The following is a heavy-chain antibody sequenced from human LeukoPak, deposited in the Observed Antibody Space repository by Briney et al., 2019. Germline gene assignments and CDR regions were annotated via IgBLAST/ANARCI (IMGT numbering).Heavy chain of an antibody. Sequence: GGSLRLSCAASGFTFSSYAMSWVRQAPGKGLEWVSAISGSGGSTYYADSVKGRFTISRDNSKNTLYLQMNSLRAEDTAVYYCARVDTAMVTRLYYYYYGMDVWGQGTTVTVSS. CDR1: GFTFSSYA. CDR3: ARVDTAMVTRLYYYYYGMDV. J-gene: IGHJ6*02. D-gene: IGHD5-18*01. V-gene: IGHV3-23*01. CDR2: ISGSGGST.